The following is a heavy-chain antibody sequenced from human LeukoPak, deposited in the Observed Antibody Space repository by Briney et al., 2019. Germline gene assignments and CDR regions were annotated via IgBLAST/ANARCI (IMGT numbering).Heavy chain of an antibody. D-gene: IGHD5/OR15-5a*01. Sequence: SETLSLTCTVSGGSISSYYWSWIRQPPGKGLVWIGRIYYSGSTNYNPSLKSRVTISVDTSKTKFSLKLSSVPAADTAVYYCASVDASVYRILAYWGQGTLVTVSS. J-gene: IGHJ4*02. CDR3: ASVDASVYRILAY. CDR1: GGSISSYY. V-gene: IGHV4-59*01. CDR2: IYYSGST.